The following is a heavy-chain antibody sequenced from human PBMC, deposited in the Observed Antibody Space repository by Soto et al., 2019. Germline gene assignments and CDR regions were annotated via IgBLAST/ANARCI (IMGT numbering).Heavy chain of an antibody. V-gene: IGHV3-66*01. CDR3: AGDMLGGSYDFSH. D-gene: IGHD3-3*01. J-gene: IGHJ1*01. Sequence: EVQLMESGGGLVQPGGSLRLSCAASGFIVNNIFMTWVRQAPGKGLEWLSTISSDDNTYYADSVKGRFTISRDSSKNTVYLQMSRLRAEASAVYHCAGDMLGGSYDFSHGAQGTLVTVSS. CDR1: GFIVNNIF. CDR2: ISSDDNT.